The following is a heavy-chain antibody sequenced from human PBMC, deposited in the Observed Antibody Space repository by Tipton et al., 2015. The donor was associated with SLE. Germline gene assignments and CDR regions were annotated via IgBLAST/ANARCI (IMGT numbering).Heavy chain of an antibody. V-gene: IGHV3-11*04. Sequence: SLRLSCAASGFTFSDYYLSWIRQAPGKGLEWVSAISGSGGSTYYADSVKGRFTISRDNAKNSLYLQMNSLRAEDTAVYYCASPRYYFDYWGQGTLVTVSS. CDR2: ISGSGGST. CDR1: GFTFSDYY. CDR3: ASPRYYFDY. J-gene: IGHJ4*02.